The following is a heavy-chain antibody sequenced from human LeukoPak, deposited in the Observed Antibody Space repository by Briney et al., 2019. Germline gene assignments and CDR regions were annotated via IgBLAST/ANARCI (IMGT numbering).Heavy chain of an antibody. D-gene: IGHD4-17*01. CDR2: IYYSGST. CDR1: GGSISSYY. J-gene: IGHJ4*02. V-gene: IGHV4-59*01. CDR3: ARQPYGETAYYEDY. Sequence: PSETLSLTCTVSGGSISSYYWSWIRQPPGKGLEWIGYIYYSGSTNYNPSLKSRVTISVDTSKNQFSLKLSSVTAADTAVYYCARQPYGETAYYEDYWGQGTLVTASS.